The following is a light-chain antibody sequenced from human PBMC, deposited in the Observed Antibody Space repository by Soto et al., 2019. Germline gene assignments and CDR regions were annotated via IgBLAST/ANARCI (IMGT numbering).Light chain of an antibody. V-gene: IGKV3-20*01. J-gene: IGKJ2*01. CDR3: QQYDSSPYT. CDR1: QSITSSL. CDR2: GAF. Sequence: EIELTQSPGTLSLSAGERATLSCRASQSITSSLLAWYQQKPDQAHRLIIFGAFNRPGGIPDRFGGSGSGTDFTLTISRLEPEDFAVYFCQQYDSSPYTFGQGTKLEVK.